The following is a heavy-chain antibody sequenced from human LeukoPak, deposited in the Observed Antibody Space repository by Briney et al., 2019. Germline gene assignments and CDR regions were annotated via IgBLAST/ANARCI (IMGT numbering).Heavy chain of an antibody. CDR3: VREVGGIPRY. D-gene: IGHD1-26*01. V-gene: IGHV3-66*01. Sequence: GGSLRLSCVASGFPVSFNYMGWVRQAPGKGLEWVSVLYSGGDTDYVDSVMGRFAISRDNSKNTLCFQMNGLRVEDTAVYYCVREVGGIPRYWGQGTLVTVSS. J-gene: IGHJ4*02. CDR2: LYSGGDT. CDR1: GFPVSFNY.